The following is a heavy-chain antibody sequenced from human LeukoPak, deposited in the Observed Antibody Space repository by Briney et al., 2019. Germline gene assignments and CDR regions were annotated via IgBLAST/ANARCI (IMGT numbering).Heavy chain of an antibody. CDR2: MNPNSGNT. Sequence: EASVKVSCKSSGYTFTSYDINWVRQATGQGREWMGWMNPNSGNTGYAQKFQGRVTMTRNTSISTAYMELSSLRSEDTAVYYCARLLLWFGELLPQRAMDVWGKGTTVTVSS. D-gene: IGHD3-10*01. CDR3: ARLLLWFGELLPQRAMDV. CDR1: GYTFTSYD. V-gene: IGHV1-8*01. J-gene: IGHJ6*03.